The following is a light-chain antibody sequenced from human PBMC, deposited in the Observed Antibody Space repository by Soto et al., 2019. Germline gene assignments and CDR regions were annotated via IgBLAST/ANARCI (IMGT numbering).Light chain of an antibody. J-gene: IGLJ1*01. CDR2: EVS. CDR1: SSDVGGYNF. CDR3: SSYSTSFFYV. Sequence: QSALTQPASVSGSPGQSIAISCTGTSSDVGGYNFVSWYQQHPDKAPKLMIYEVSNRPSGVSNRFSGSKSGNTASLTISGLQAEDEADYYCSSYSTSFFYVFGTGTKLTVL. V-gene: IGLV2-14*01.